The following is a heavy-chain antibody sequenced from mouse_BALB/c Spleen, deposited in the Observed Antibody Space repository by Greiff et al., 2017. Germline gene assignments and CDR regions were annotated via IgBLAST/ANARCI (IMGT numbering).Heavy chain of an antibody. D-gene: IGHD4-1*01. CDR2: ISYSGST. CDR1: GDSITSGY. Sequence: EVKVVESGPSLVKPSQTLSLTCSVTGDSITSGYWHWIRKFPGNKLEYMGYISYSGSTYYNPSLKSRISITRDTSKNQYYLQLNSVTTEDTATYYSARRSANWDFDYWGQGTTLTVSS. J-gene: IGHJ2*01. V-gene: IGHV3-8*02. CDR3: ARRSANWDFDY.